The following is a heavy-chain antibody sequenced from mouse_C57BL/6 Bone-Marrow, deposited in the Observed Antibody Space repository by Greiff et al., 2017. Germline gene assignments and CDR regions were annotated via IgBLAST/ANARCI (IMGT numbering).Heavy chain of an antibody. CDR3: AGLLRFYWYFDV. J-gene: IGHJ1*03. CDR1: GYTFTSYG. CDR2: IYPRSGNT. Sequence: VQGVESGAELVRPGASVKLSCKASGYTFTSYGISWVKQRPGQGLEWIGEIYPRSGNTYYNEKFKGKATLTADKSSSTAYMALRSLTSEYSAVYFCAGLLRFYWYFDVWGTGTTVTVSS. V-gene: IGHV1-81*01. D-gene: IGHD2-3*01.